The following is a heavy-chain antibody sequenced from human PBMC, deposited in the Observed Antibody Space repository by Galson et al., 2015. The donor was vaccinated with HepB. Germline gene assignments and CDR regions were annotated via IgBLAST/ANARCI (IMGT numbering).Heavy chain of an antibody. CDR3: ARVKENSGFHTFPGY. V-gene: IGHV3-30-3*01. Sequence: SLRLSCAASGFTFSTYAMHWVRQAPGKGLEWVAALSSGGDTKFYADSVKGRFTVSRDNSKNTMYLQINSLRPEDTAVYYCARVKENSGFHTFPGYWGQGTLVTVSS. J-gene: IGHJ4*02. CDR1: GFTFSTYA. D-gene: IGHD3-22*01. CDR2: LSSGGDTK.